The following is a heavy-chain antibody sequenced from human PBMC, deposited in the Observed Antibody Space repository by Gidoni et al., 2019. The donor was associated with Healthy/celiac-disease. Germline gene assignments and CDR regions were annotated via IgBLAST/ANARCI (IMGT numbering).Heavy chain of an antibody. J-gene: IGHJ4*02. CDR2: IKQDGSEK. CDR3: AREMYSSGGHQWDY. Sequence: EVQLVESGGGLVQPGGSLSLSCAASGFTFSSYWMSWVRQAPGKGLEWVANIKQDGSEKYYVDSVKGRFTISRDNAKNSLYLQMNSLRAEDTAVYYCAREMYSSGGHQWDYWGQGTLVTVSS. V-gene: IGHV3-7*03. CDR1: GFTFSSYW. D-gene: IGHD6-19*01.